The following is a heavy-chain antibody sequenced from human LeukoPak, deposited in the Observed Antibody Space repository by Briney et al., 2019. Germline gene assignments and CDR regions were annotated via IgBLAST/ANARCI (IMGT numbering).Heavy chain of an antibody. D-gene: IGHD5-18*01. V-gene: IGHV3-7*01. CDR1: AFIFSAGW. CDR3: ASLDTATSHRGASY. Sequence: GGSLRLSCVAPAFIFSAGWMSWVRQAPGKGLEWVAMIKRDASATYYVDSVKGRFTISRDNAKNSLYLQMNSLRVEDTAAYYCASLDTATSHRGASYWGQGTLVSVSS. J-gene: IGHJ4*02. CDR2: IKRDASAT.